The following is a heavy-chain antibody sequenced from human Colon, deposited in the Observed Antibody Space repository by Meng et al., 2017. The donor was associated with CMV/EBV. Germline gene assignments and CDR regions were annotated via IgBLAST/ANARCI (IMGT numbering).Heavy chain of an antibody. CDR2: IYDTGIT. V-gene: IGHV4-61*08. J-gene: IGHJ4*02. CDR1: GVSVTSGAYH. D-gene: IGHD2/OR15-2a*01. CDR3: AKSRSSTPGIVDD. Sequence: QVQLQESGPGLGKPSETLSLTCIVSGVSVTSGAYHWSWIRQCPGKGLEWIGYIYDTGITIYNPSLKRRVTIFLETSKNQFSLNLNSMTTADTAVYYCAKSRSSTPGIVDDWGQGTLVTVSS.